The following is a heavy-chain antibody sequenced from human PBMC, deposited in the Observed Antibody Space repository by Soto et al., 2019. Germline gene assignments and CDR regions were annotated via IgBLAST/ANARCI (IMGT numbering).Heavy chain of an antibody. CDR2: ISGSGGST. CDR1: GFTFSSYA. CDR3: AKDKDIVVVPAAQPRRYYYYMDV. J-gene: IGHJ6*03. V-gene: IGHV3-23*01. Sequence: PGGSLRLSCAASGFTFSSYAMSWVRQAPGKGLEWVSAISGSGGSTYYADSVKGRFTISRDNSKNTLYLQMNSLRAEDTAVYYCAKDKDIVVVPAAQPRRYYYYMDVWGKGTTVTVSS. D-gene: IGHD2-2*01.